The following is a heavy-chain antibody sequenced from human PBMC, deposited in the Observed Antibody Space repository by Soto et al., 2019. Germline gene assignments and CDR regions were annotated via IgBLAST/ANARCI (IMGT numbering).Heavy chain of an antibody. V-gene: IGHV1-2*02. D-gene: IGHD3-22*01. CDR1: GYIFTDHL. J-gene: IGHJ4*02. CDR2: VHPDSGGT. Sequence: QVQLVQSGAEVREAGAAVRVSCKTSGYIFTDHLIHWVRQSPGQGLQWVGWVHPDSGGTNVAQAFQDRVTMTADTSITTAYMDLARLRPDDTALFYCARGAQGFFPVSGIYFYFDHWGQGPPVTVSS. CDR3: ARGAQGFFPVSGIYFYFDH.